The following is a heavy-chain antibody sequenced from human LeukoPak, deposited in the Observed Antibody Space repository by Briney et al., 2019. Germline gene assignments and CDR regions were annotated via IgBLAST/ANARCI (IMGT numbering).Heavy chain of an antibody. CDR3: AKLLGPFDYFDY. CDR2: ISGDGGST. V-gene: IGHV3-43*02. CDR1: GFTFDDYA. D-gene: IGHD7-27*01. J-gene: IGHJ4*02. Sequence: EGSLRLSCAASGFTFDDYAMHWVRQAPGKGLEWVSPISGDGGSTYYADSVKGRFTISRDNSKNSLYLQMNSLRTGDTALYYCAKLLGPFDYFDYWGQGTLVTVSS.